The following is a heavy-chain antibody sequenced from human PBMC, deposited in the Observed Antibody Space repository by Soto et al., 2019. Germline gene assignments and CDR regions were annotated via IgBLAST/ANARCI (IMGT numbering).Heavy chain of an antibody. V-gene: IGHV1-46*01. D-gene: IGHD6-13*01. CDR3: ARGLAAAGTPDAFDI. CDR1: GYTFTSYY. CDR2: INPSGGST. J-gene: IGHJ3*02. Sequence: ASVKVSCKASGYTFTSYYMHWVRQAPGQGLEWMGIINPSGGSTSYAQKFQGRVTMTRDTSTSTVYMELSSLRSEDTAVYYCARGLAAAGTPDAFDIWGQGTMVTVSS.